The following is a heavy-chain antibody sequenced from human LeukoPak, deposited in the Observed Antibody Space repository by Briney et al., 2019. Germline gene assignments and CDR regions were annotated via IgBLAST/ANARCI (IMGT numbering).Heavy chain of an antibody. CDR3: ASLGLPSQYGSRSYYEVGYFDY. J-gene: IGHJ4*02. V-gene: IGHV3-30*14. Sequence: GGSLRLSCAASGFTFSSYAMHWVRQAPSKGLEWVAVISYDGSNKYYADSVKGRFTISRDNSKNTLYLQMNSLIAEDTAVYYCASLGLPSQYGSRSYYEVGYFDYWGQGTLVTVSS. CDR2: ISYDGSNK. CDR1: GFTFSSYA. D-gene: IGHD3-10*01.